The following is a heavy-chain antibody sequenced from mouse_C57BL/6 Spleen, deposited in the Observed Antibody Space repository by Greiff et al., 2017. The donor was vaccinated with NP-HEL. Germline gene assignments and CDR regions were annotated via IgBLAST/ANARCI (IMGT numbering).Heavy chain of an antibody. D-gene: IGHD4-1*01. CDR1: GYTFTDYY. V-gene: IGHV1-19*01. CDR3: ARELTGTAY. J-gene: IGHJ3*01. Sequence: EVKLLESGPVLVKPGASVKMSCKASGYTFTDYYMNWVKQSHGKSLEWIGVINPYNGGTSYNQKFKGKATLTVDKSSSTAYMELNSLTSEDSAVYYCARELTGTAYWGQGTLVTVSA. CDR2: INPYNGGT.